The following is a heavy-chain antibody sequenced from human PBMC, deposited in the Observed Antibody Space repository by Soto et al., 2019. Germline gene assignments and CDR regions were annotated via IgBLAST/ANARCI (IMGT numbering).Heavy chain of an antibody. V-gene: IGHV3-48*02. J-gene: IGHJ4*02. D-gene: IGHD3-3*01. CDR2: ISSSSSTI. Sequence: EVQLVESGGGLVQPGGSLRLSCAASGLTFSTYSMNWVRQAPGKGLEWVSYISSSSSTIYYADSVKGRFTISRDNAKNSLYLQMNSLRDEDTAVYYCARVPCYDFWSGYYVYLGQGTLVTVSS. CDR1: GLTFSTYS. CDR3: ARVPCYDFWSGYYVY.